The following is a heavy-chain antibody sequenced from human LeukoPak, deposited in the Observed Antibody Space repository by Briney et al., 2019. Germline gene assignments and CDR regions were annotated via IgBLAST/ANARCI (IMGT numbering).Heavy chain of an antibody. D-gene: IGHD3-10*01. V-gene: IGHV1-2*02. J-gene: IGHJ6*02. CDR3: ARGNYGSGRRYGMTS. CDR1: GYTFTGYY. Sequence: ASVKVSCKASGYTFTGYYMHWVRQAPGQGLEWMGWINPNSGGTNYAQKFQGRVTMTRDTSISTAYMELSRLRSDDTAVYYCARGNYGSGRRYGMTSGAKGPRSPSP. CDR2: INPNSGGT.